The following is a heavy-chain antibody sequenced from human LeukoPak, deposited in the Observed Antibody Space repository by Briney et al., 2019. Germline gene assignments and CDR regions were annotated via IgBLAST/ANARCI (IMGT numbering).Heavy chain of an antibody. CDR1: GGTCSSYA. Sequence: SVKVSCKASGGTCSSYAISWVRQAPGQGLEWMGGIIPIFGTANYAQKFQGRVTITTDESTSTAYMELSSLRSEDTAVYYCAISYCSGGSCYSGTFDYWGQGTLVTVSS. J-gene: IGHJ4*02. CDR3: AISYCSGGSCYSGTFDY. D-gene: IGHD2-15*01. CDR2: IIPIFGTA. V-gene: IGHV1-69*05.